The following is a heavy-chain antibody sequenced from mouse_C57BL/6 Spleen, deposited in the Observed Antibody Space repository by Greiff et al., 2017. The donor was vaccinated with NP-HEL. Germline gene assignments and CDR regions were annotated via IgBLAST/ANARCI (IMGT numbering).Heavy chain of an antibody. J-gene: IGHJ3*01. CDR1: GYTFTSYW. D-gene: IGHD2-4*01. Sequence: VQLQQPGAELVRPGSSVKLSCKASGYTFTSYWMDWVKQRPGQGLEWIGNIYPSDSETHYNQKFKDKATLTVDKSSSTAYMQLSSLTSEDSAVYYCARRIYYDYPWFAYWGQGTLVTVSA. V-gene: IGHV1-61*01. CDR3: ARRIYYDYPWFAY. CDR2: IYPSDSET.